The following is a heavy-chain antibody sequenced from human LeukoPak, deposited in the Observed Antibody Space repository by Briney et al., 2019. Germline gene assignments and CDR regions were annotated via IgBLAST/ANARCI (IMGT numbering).Heavy chain of an antibody. CDR3: ARVGRATTYYYDSSGYYAPDY. Sequence: VASVKVSCKACGYIFTSYGISWVRQASGQGLEWMGWISAYNWNTNDAQKLQGRVTMTTDTSTSTAYMELRSLRSDDTAVYYCARVGRATTYYYDSSGYYAPDYWGQGTLVTVSS. CDR1: GYIFTSYG. J-gene: IGHJ4*02. CDR2: ISAYNWNT. D-gene: IGHD3-22*01. V-gene: IGHV1-18*01.